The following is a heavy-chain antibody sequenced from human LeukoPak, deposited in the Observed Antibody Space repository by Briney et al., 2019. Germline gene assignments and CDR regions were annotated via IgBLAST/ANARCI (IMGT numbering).Heavy chain of an antibody. V-gene: IGHV3-7*01. Sequence: PGGSLRLSCSASGFTFSTYWMSWVRQAPGKGLEWVANMKRDGSEIYYVDSVKGRFTISRDNAENSLFLQMNSLRAEDTAVYYCARGPAFWGQGTLVTVSS. CDR3: ARGPAF. CDR2: MKRDGSEI. D-gene: IGHD2-2*01. CDR1: GFTFSTYW. J-gene: IGHJ4*02.